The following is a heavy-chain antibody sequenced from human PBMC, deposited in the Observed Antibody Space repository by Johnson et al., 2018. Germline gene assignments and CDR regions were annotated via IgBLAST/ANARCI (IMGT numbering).Heavy chain of an antibody. CDR1: GFTFDDFV. J-gene: IGHJ6*03. V-gene: IGHV3-9*01. CDR2: ICWNRGRV. D-gene: IGHD3-3*02. CDR3: AKDPSHSSYFYYMDV. Sequence: QLVETGGGLVHPGRSLRLSCAASGFTFDDFVMHWVRQPPGKGLEWVSGICWNRGRVAYAESVKGRFTISRDNAKKSLYLQMNRLTPEDTAVYYCAKDPSHSSYFYYMDVWGQGTTVTVSS.